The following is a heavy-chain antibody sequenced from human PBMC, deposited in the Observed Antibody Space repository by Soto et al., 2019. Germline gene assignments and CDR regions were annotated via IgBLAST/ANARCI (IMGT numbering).Heavy chain of an antibody. CDR3: ARHIGVPGTRGFDY. V-gene: IGHV4-4*02. J-gene: IGHJ4*02. CDR2: IYRSGTA. Sequence: SETLSLTCAVSGGSISDNNWWSWVRQPPGKGLEWIGEIYRSGTANYNPSLNSRVTISMDKSKNQISLHLYSVTAADSAVYYCARHIGVPGTRGFDYWGQGTLVTVSS. CDR1: GGSISDNNW. D-gene: IGHD2-21*01.